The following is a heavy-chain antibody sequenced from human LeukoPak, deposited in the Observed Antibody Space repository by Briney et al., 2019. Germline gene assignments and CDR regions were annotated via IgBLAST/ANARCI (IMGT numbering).Heavy chain of an antibody. CDR1: GFTFSSYA. CDR3: VKDHYYGSGSYYRGDY. D-gene: IGHD3-10*01. V-gene: IGHV3-64D*06. Sequence: GGSLRLSCSASGFTFSSYAMHWVRQAPGKGLEYVSAISCNGGSTYYADSVKGRFTMSRDNSKNTLYLQVSSLRAEDTAVYYCVKDHYYGSGSYYRGDYWGQGTLVTVSS. CDR2: ISCNGGST. J-gene: IGHJ4*02.